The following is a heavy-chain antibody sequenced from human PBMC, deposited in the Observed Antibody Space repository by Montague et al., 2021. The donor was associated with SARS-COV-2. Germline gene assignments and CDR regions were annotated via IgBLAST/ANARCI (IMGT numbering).Heavy chain of an antibody. J-gene: IGHJ5*01. CDR3: ARGLIRINMAVVIFIGGQYWFDS. Sequence: SETLSLTCAVYGGSFSDYYWSWIRQPPGKGLEWIGEINHTGATNHNPSLKSRVTLSMDTSKNQFSLNLKSMTAADTAVYYCARGLIRINMAVVIFIGGQYWFDSWGQGTLVTVTS. D-gene: IGHD3-22*01. CDR1: GGSFSDYY. CDR2: INHTGAT. V-gene: IGHV4-34*01.